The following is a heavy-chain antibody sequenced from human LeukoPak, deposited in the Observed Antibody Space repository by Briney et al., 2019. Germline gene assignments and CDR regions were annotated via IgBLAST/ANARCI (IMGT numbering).Heavy chain of an antibody. Sequence: GGSLRLSCAASGFTFSSYSMNWVRQAPGKGLEWVSSISSSSSYIYYADSVKGRFTISRDNAKNSLYLQMNSLRAEDTAVYYCARDGVPTWGFFAYWGQGTLVTVSS. D-gene: IGHD4/OR15-4a*01. CDR3: ARDGVPTWGFFAY. V-gene: IGHV3-21*01. CDR1: GFTFSSYS. J-gene: IGHJ4*02. CDR2: ISSSSSYI.